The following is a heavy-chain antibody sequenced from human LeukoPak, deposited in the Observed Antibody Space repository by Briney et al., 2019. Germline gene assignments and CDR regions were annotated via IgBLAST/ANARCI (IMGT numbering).Heavy chain of an antibody. CDR2: INHSGST. CDR3: AGNSDATI. CDR1: GGSFSGYY. Sequence: SETLSLTCAVYGGSFSGYYWSWIRQPPGKGLEWIGEINHSGSTNYNPSLKSRVTISVDTSKNQFSLKLSSVTAEDTAVYYCAGNSDATIWGQGTLVTVSS. J-gene: IGHJ4*02. D-gene: IGHD1-1*01. V-gene: IGHV4-34*01.